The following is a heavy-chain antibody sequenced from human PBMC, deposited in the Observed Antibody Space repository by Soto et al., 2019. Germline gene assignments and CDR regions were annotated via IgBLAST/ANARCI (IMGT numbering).Heavy chain of an antibody. V-gene: IGHV1-69*01. D-gene: IGHD3-10*01. CDR3: ARSTYYGSGSSPPLQH. CDR1: GGTFSSYA. J-gene: IGHJ1*01. Sequence: QVQLVQSGAEVKKPGSSVKVSCKASGGTFSSYAISCVRQAPGQGLEWMGGIIPIFGTANYAQKFQGRVTITADESTSTAYMELSTLRSEDTAVYYCARSTYYGSGSSPPLQHWGQGTLVTVSS. CDR2: IIPIFGTA.